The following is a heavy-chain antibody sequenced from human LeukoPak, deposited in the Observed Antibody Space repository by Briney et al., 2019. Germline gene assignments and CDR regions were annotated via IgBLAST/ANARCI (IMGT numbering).Heavy chain of an antibody. CDR1: GFTFSSYE. J-gene: IGHJ4*02. CDR2: ISSSGSTI. Sequence: GGSLRLSCAASGFTFSSYEMNRVRQAPGKGLEWVSYISSSGSTIYYADSVKGRFTISRDNAKNSLYLQMNSLRAEDTAVYYCARDTFNYFDYWGQGTLVTVSS. V-gene: IGHV3-48*03. CDR3: ARDTFNYFDY.